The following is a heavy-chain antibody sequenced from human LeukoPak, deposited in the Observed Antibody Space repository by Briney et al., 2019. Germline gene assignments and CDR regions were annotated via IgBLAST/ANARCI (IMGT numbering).Heavy chain of an antibody. CDR3: AKDYLRSSKSLDT. CDR2: ISHDGSEK. Sequence: GGSLRLSCAASGFTFSHYGMHWVRQAPGKGLEWVTFISHDGSEKYYRDSVKGRFTISRDNSRNTLFLQMNRLRPEDTAVYYCAKDYLRSSKSLDTWGQGTLVTVSS. CDR1: GFTFSHYG. V-gene: IGHV3-30*18. J-gene: IGHJ5*02. D-gene: IGHD6-13*01.